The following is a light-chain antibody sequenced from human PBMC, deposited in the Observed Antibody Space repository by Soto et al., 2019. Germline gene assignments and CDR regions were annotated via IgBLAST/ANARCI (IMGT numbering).Light chain of an antibody. V-gene: IGKV3-15*01. CDR3: QQYNNWPPT. Sequence: EIVMTQSPATLSVSPGERATLSCRASQSLNSNLAWYQQKPGQAPRLLIYGASPRATGIPARFSGSGSGTEFTLTITSLQSEDFAVYYCQQYNNWPPTFGQGTKVEIK. CDR2: GAS. J-gene: IGKJ1*01. CDR1: QSLNSN.